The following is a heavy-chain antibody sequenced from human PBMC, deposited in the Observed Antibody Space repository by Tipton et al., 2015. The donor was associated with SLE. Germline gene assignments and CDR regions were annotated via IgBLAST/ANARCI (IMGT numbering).Heavy chain of an antibody. CDR3: VRELDTFEV. CDR1: GGSFSSETYL. Sequence: TLSLTCTVSGGSFSSETYLWGWIRQPPGKGLEWLGYVYYSGGTTYNPSLKSRVTISVDTSKNQFSLQLTSVTAADTAVYYCVRELDTFEVWGPGTLVTVSS. CDR2: VYYSGGT. J-gene: IGHJ3*01. V-gene: IGHV4-61*01.